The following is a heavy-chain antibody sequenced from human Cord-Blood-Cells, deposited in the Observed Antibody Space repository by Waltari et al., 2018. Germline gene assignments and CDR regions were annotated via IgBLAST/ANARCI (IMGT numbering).Heavy chain of an antibody. CDR2: IRSKAYGGTT. J-gene: IGHJ3*02. Sequence: PGKGLEWVGFIRSKAYGGTTEYAASVKGRFTISRDDSKSIAYLQMNSLKTEDTAVYYCTSRDTNDAFDIWGQGIMVTVSS. CDR3: TSRDTNDAFDI. V-gene: IGHV3-49*02. D-gene: IGHD5-18*01.